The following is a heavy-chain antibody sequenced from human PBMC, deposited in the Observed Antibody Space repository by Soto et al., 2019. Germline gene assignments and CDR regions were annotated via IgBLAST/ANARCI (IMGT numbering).Heavy chain of an antibody. CDR3: ASGSHVPHY. Sequence: SETLSLTCTVSGGSISNFYWSWIRQPPGKGLEWIGYISHSGSTYYNPSLKSRVTISVDRSKNQFSLKLSSVAAADTAVYFCASGSHVPHYWGQGTLVTVSS. J-gene: IGHJ4*02. CDR2: ISHSGST. V-gene: IGHV4-59*12. D-gene: IGHD6-6*01. CDR1: GGSISNFY.